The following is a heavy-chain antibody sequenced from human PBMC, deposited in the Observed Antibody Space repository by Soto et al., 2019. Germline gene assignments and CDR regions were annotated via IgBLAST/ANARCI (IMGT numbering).Heavy chain of an antibody. CDR1: GFTFSSYA. D-gene: IGHD2-2*03. J-gene: IGHJ4*02. CDR3: AKDLGIVVVPAALSGSSFCPDY. CDR2: ISGSGGST. Sequence: GGSLRLSCAASGFTFSSYAMSWVRQAPGKGLEWVSAISGSGGSTYYADSVKGRFTISRDNSKNTLYLQMNSLRAEDTAVYYCAKDLGIVVVPAALSGSSFCPDYWGQGALVTVSS. V-gene: IGHV3-23*01.